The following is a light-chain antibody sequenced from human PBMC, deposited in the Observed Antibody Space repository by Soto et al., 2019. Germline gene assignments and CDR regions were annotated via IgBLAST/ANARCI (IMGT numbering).Light chain of an antibody. CDR1: ESVRNNS. J-gene: IGKJ2*01. CDR2: GAS. Sequence: LILTQSPGTLSLSPGERATLSCRASESVRNNSLAWYQQHPGQAPRLLIFGASSRATGIPDRFTGTGSGADFRLTISRLERDDSGVYCCQHYGYGADTFGQGTKLDIK. V-gene: IGKV3-20*01. CDR3: QHYGYGADT.